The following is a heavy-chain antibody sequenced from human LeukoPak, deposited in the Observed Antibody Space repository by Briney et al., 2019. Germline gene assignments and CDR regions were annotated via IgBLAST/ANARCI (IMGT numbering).Heavy chain of an antibody. CDR3: TTGDDYGDYGFNY. CDR1: GFTFSNAW. Sequence: GGSLRLSCAASGFTFSNAWMSWVRQAPGKGLEWVGRIKSKTDGGTTDYAAPVKGRFTISRDDSKNTLYLQMNSLKTEDTAVYYCTTGDDYGDYGFNYWGQRTLVTVSS. D-gene: IGHD4-17*01. J-gene: IGHJ4*02. V-gene: IGHV3-15*01. CDR2: IKSKTDGGTT.